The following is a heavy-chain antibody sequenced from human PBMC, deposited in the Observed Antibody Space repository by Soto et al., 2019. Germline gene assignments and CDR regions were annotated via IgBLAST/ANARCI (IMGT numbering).Heavy chain of an antibody. CDR2: IYYSGST. V-gene: IGHV4-39*01. CDR1: GCSIRSSSYY. CDR3: ARLRMPGLGYFDY. Sequence: PSELLSLTCPVSGCSIRSSSYYWGWIRQPPGKGLEWIGSIYYSGSTYYNPSLKSRVTISVDTSKNQFSLKLSSVTAADTAVYYCARLRMPGLGYFDYWGQGTLVTVSS. D-gene: IGHD2-2*01. J-gene: IGHJ4*02.